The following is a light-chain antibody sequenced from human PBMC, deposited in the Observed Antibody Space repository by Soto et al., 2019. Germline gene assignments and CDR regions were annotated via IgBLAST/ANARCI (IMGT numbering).Light chain of an antibody. CDR2: DVN. V-gene: IGLV2-14*01. CDR3: SSYTTTRTVL. CDR1: STDVGAYNF. J-gene: IGLJ2*01. Sequence: QSALTQPASVSGSPGQSSTISCTGTSTDVGAYNFVSWYQQYPGKAPKLMIYDVNYRPPGISYRFSGSKSDNTASLIISGLKTEDEADYYCSSYTTTRTVLFGGGTKLTVL.